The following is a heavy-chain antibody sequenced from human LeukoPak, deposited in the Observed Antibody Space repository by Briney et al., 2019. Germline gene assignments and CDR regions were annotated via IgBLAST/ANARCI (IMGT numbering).Heavy chain of an antibody. Sequence: SGGSLRLSCAATGFTFSSYAMHWVRQAPGKGLEYVSAISSNGGSTYYANSVKGRFTISRDNSKNTLYLQMGSLRAEDMAVYYCARVAEFSDPGQRVAETRGQWLVKPRTYYYYYMDVWGKGTTGTISS. J-gene: IGHJ6*03. CDR3: ARVAEFSDPGQRVAETRGQWLVKPRTYYYYYMDV. CDR1: GFTFSSYA. D-gene: IGHD6-19*01. CDR2: ISSNGGST. V-gene: IGHV3-64*01.